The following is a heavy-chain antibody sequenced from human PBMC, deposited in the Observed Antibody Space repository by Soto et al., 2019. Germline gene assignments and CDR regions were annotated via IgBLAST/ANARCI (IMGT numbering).Heavy chain of an antibody. CDR3: ARPHGGRTDRNVFAP. Sequence: ASVKVSCKASGYTFTSYAMHWVRQAPGQRLEWMGWINAGNGNTKYSQKFQGRVTITRDTSASTAYMELSSLRSEDTAVYYCARPHGGRTDRNVFAPWARGPEVTLSS. CDR1: GYTFTSYA. V-gene: IGHV1-3*01. J-gene: IGHJ5*02. CDR2: INAGNGNT. D-gene: IGHD2-15*01.